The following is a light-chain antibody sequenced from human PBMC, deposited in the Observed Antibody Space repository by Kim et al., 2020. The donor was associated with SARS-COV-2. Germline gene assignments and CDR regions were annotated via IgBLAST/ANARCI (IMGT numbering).Light chain of an antibody. V-gene: IGLV1-40*01. CDR1: SSNIGAGYD. Sequence: QSVLTQPPSVSGAPGQRVTISCTGISSNIGAGYDVHWYQQLPGTAPKLLIYVNTNRPSGVPDRFSGSKSDTSASLAITGLQAEDEADYYCPSYDSSLSGSVIFGGGTQLTVL. J-gene: IGLJ2*01. CDR2: VNT. CDR3: PSYDSSLSGSVI.